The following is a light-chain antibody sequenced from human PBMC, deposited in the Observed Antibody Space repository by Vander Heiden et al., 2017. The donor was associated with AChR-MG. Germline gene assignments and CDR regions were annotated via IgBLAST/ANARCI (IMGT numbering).Light chain of an antibody. CDR2: GAS. J-gene: IGKJ2*01. V-gene: IGKV3-20*01. CDR1: QSVSSNY. Sequence: EIVLTQSPGTLSLSPGDRATLSCRASQSVSSNYLAWYQQKPGQAPRLLIYGASNRGTGIPDRFSGSVSGTDFTLTITRLEPEDFAVYYCQQYGSSPYTFGQGTRLEIK. CDR3: QQYGSSPYT.